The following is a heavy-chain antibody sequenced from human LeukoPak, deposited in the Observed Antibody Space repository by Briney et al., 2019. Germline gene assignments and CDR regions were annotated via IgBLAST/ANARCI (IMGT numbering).Heavy chain of an antibody. Sequence: GESLKISCKGSGYSFTSYWIAWVRQMPGKGLEWMGIIYPGDSDTRYSPSFQGQISISADKSITNAYLQWSSLKASDTAIYYCARLLIAMTDYWGQGTLVTVSS. CDR2: IYPGDSDT. J-gene: IGHJ4*02. V-gene: IGHV5-51*01. D-gene: IGHD5-18*01. CDR1: GYSFTSYW. CDR3: ARLLIAMTDY.